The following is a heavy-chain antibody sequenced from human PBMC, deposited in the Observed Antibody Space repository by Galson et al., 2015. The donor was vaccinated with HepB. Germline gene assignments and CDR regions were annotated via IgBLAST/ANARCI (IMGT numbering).Heavy chain of an antibody. D-gene: IGHD2-15*01. CDR2: INPNSGGT. J-gene: IGHJ4*02. V-gene: IGHV1-2*02. CDR3: ASYCSGGSCSGETDY. Sequence: SVKVSCKASGYTFTGYYMHWVRQAPGQGLEWMGWINPNSGGTNYAQKFQGRVTMTRDTSTSTVYMELSSLRSEDTAVYYCASYCSGGSCSGETDYWGQGTLVTVSS. CDR1: GYTFTGYY.